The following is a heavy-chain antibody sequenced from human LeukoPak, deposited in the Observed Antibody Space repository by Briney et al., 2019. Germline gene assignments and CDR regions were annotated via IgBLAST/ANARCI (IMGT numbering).Heavy chain of an antibody. J-gene: IGHJ6*02. V-gene: IGHV4-39*01. CDR2: IYYSGST. CDR1: GGPISSSSYY. Sequence: SETLSLTCTVSGGPISSSSYYWGWIRQPPGKGLEWIGSIYYSGSTYYNPSLKSRVTISVDTSKNQFSLKLSSVTAADTAVYYCARRGKVYYYGMDVWGQGTTVTVSS. CDR3: ARRGKVYYYGMDV.